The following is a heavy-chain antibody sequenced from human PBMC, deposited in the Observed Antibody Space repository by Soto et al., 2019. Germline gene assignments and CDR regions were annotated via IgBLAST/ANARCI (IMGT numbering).Heavy chain of an antibody. V-gene: IGHV1-18*01. CDR2: ISPYNGHT. Sequence: QVQLAQSGGEVKKLGASLKVSCKASGYTFTNYGISWVRQAPGQGLEWMGWISPYNGHTNSAQKFQDRMSMTTDTPTATAYMELRSLSTDDTAVYYWARDHPFIVATMSIDFWGQGTLVSVSS. J-gene: IGHJ4*02. CDR1: GYTFTNYG. CDR3: ARDHPFIVATMSIDF. D-gene: IGHD5-12*01.